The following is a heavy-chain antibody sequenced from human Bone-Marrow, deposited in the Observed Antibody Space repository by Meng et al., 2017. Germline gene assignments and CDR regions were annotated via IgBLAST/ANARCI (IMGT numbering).Heavy chain of an antibody. D-gene: IGHD3-10*01. CDR2: IIPIFGTA. J-gene: IGHJ4*02. CDR3: ARGVTMVRGVIIHYFDY. CDR1: EGTFSSYA. V-gene: IGHV1-69*06. Sequence: QLVQFGAGVKKPGSSVKVSCKASEGTFSSYAISWVRQAPGQGLEWMGGIIPIFGTANYAQKFQGRVTITADKSTSTAYMELSSLRSEDTAVYYCARGVTMVRGVIIHYFDYWGQGTLVTVSS.